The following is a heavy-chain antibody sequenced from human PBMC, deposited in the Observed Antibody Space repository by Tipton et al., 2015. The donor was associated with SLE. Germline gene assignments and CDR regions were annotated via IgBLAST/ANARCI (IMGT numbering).Heavy chain of an antibody. V-gene: IGHV4-34*01. Sequence: TLSLTCAVYGGSFSGYYWSWIRQPPGKGLGWIGEINHSGSTNYNPSLKSRVTISVDTSKNQFSLKLSSVTAADTAVYYCARGDFTGATTWFDPWGQGTLVTVSS. CDR1: GGSFSGYY. J-gene: IGHJ5*02. D-gene: IGHD1-26*01. CDR3: ARGDFTGATTWFDP. CDR2: INHSGST.